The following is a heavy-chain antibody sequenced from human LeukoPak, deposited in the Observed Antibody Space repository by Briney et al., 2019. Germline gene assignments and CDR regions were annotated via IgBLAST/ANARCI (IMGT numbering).Heavy chain of an antibody. Sequence: GASVKVSCKASGGTFSSYAISWVRQAPGQGLEWMGRIIPILGIANYAQKFQGRVTITADKSTSTAYMELSSLRSEDTAVYYCARLLIAAAADDYGMDVWGQGTTVTVSS. J-gene: IGHJ6*02. CDR1: GGTFSSYA. D-gene: IGHD6-13*01. CDR3: ARLLIAAAADDYGMDV. V-gene: IGHV1-69*04. CDR2: IIPILGIA.